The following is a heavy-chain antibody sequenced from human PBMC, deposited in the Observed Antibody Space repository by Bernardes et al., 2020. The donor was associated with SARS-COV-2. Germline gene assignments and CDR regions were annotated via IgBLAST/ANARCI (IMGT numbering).Heavy chain of an antibody. J-gene: IGHJ5*02. CDR1: GDSISSRTYN. D-gene: IGHD1-26*01. CDR3: ARHPRRLQVSGSWFDP. Sequence: TDSVSGDSISSRTYNWGWIRQSPGKRLEWIGSVYYTGGTYYNPSLKGRVTISVDTSKNQFSLRLNSLTAADAAVYYCARHPRRLQVSGSWFDPWGQGTLGNVST. V-gene: IGHV4-39*01. CDR2: VYYTGGT.